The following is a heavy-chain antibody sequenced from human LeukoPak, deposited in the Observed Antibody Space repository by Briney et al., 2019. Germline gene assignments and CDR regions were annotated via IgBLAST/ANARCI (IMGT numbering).Heavy chain of an antibody. CDR1: GYTFTSYG. J-gene: IGHJ4*02. V-gene: IGHV1-2*02. CDR3: ARGPELDY. Sequence: ASVKVSCKASGYTFTSYGISWVRQAPGQGLEWMGWINPNSGGTNYAQKFQGRVTMTRDTSISTAYMELNRLRSDDTAVYYCARGPELDYWGQGTLVTVLS. CDR2: INPNSGGT.